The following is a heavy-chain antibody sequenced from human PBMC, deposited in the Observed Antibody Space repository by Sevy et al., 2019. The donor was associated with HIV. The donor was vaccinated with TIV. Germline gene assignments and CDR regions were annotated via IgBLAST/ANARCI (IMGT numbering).Heavy chain of an antibody. V-gene: IGHV3-23*01. CDR1: GFTFSTYA. CDR3: AKDIVVVVGEAFDV. CDR2: ISGSYANT. D-gene: IGHD2-15*01. J-gene: IGHJ3*01. Sequence: GGSLRLSCTASGFTFSTYAMNWVRQAPGKGLKWVSAISGSYANTFYADSVKGRFTISRDNSKNTLYLQMNSLRAEDTAVYYCAKDIVVVVGEAFDVWGQGTRVTVSS.